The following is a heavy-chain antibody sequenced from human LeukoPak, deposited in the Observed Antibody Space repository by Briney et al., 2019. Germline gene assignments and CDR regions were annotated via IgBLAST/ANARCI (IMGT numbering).Heavy chain of an antibody. CDR1: GGSISSGSYY. CDR3: ARRGGDWGYWYFDL. V-gene: IGHV4-61*02. CDR2: IYTSGST. J-gene: IGHJ2*01. D-gene: IGHD7-27*01. Sequence: SETLSLTCTVSGGSISSGSYYWSWIRQPAGKGLEWIGRIYTSGSTNYNPSLKSRVTMSIDTSKKQFSLRLSSVTAADTAVYYCARRGGDWGYWYFDLWGRGTLVTVSS.